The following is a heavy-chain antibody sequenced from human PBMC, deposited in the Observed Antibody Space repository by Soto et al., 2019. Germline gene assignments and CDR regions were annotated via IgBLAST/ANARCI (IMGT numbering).Heavy chain of an antibody. CDR2: SDYSGST. CDR1: GGSVSSGSYY. Sequence: AETLSLTCTVSGGSVSSGSYYWSWLRHPPGKVLEWIGYSDYSGSTNYNPALKSRVTISVDTSKNQFSLKLSPVTAADPAVYYCARERYYDLWSGYYSSYYYYYYRMYVRGPGTPVPVSS. J-gene: IGHJ6*02. CDR3: ARERYYDLWSGYYSSYYYYYYRMYV. V-gene: IGHV4-61*01. D-gene: IGHD3-3*01.